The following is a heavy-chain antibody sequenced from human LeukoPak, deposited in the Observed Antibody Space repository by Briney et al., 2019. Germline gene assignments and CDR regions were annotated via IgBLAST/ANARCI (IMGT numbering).Heavy chain of an antibody. D-gene: IGHD3-22*01. CDR1: GGSISSYY. Sequence: SETLSLTCTVSGGSISSYYWSWIRQPPGKGLEWIGYIYDSGSTNYNPSLKSRVTISVDRSKNQFSLKLSSVTAADTAVYYCARAWGSGYYFDYWGQGTLVTVSS. CDR2: IYDSGST. V-gene: IGHV4-59*12. J-gene: IGHJ4*02. CDR3: ARAWGSGYYFDY.